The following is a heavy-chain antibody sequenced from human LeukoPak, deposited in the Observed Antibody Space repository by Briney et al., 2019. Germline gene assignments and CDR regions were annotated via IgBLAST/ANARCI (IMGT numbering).Heavy chain of an antibody. CDR2: IIPIFGTA. V-gene: IGHV1-69*05. CDR1: GGTFSSYA. CDR3: ATNPDSGPLDYYYYMDV. Sequence: GASVKVSCKASGGTFSSYAINWVRQAPGQGLEWMGGIIPIFGTANYAQKFQGRVTITTDESTSTAYMELSSLRSEDTAVYYCATNPDSGPLDYYYYMDVWGKGTTVTVSS. D-gene: IGHD1-26*01. J-gene: IGHJ6*03.